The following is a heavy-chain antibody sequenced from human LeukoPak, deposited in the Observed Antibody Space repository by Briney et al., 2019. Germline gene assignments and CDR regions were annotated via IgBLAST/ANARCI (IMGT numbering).Heavy chain of an antibody. D-gene: IGHD3-22*01. CDR1: GGSISSGGYY. CDR2: IYYSGST. V-gene: IGHV4-31*03. Sequence: SETLSLTCTASGGSISSGGYYWSWIRQHPGKGLEWIGYIYYSGSTYYNPSLKSRVTISVDTSKNQFSLKLSSVTAADTAVYYCARVPTRYYYDSSGPIAFDIWGQGTMVTVSS. CDR3: ARVPTRYYYDSSGPIAFDI. J-gene: IGHJ3*02.